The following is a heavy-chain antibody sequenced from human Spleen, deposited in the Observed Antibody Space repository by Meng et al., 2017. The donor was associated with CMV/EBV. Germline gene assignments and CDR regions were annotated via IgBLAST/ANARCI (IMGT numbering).Heavy chain of an antibody. CDR3: ARDHYCSSTSCSRGAFDI. V-gene: IGHV4-4*02. CDR1: GGSISSVNW. CDR2: IYHSGTT. J-gene: IGHJ3*02. D-gene: IGHD2-2*01. Sequence: SETLSLTCVVSGGSISSVNWWTWVRQAPGKGLEWIGEIYHSGTTNYNPSLKSRVTISVDTSKNQFSLKLSSVTAADTAVYYCARDHYCSSTSCSRGAFDIWGQGTMVTVSS.